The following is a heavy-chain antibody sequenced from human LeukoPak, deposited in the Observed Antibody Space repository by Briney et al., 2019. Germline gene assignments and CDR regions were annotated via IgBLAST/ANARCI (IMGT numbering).Heavy chain of an antibody. D-gene: IGHD5-12*01. J-gene: IGHJ4*02. CDR2: FYSGGDT. CDR1: GFTVSSNY. V-gene: IGHV3-66*01. CDR3: TSVASGYFDY. Sequence: EGSLRLSCAASGFTVSSNYMSWVRQAPGKGLEWVSVFYSGGDTYYADSVKGRFTISRDNSKNTLYPQMNSLRAEDTAVYYCTSVASGYFDYWGQGTLITVPS.